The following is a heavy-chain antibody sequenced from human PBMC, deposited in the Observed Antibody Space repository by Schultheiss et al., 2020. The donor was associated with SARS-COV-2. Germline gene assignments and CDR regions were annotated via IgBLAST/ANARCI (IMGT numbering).Heavy chain of an antibody. J-gene: IGHJ4*02. CDR2: IYYSGST. CDR1: GGSISSSSYY. Sequence: SETLSLTCTVSGGSISSSSYYWGWIRQPPGKGLEWIGSIYYSGSTYYNPSLKSRVTISVDTSKNQFSLKLSSVTAADTAVYYCAGGSSSSWLSCDYWGQGTLVTVSS. V-gene: IGHV4-39*01. D-gene: IGHD6-13*01. CDR3: AGGSSSSWLSCDY.